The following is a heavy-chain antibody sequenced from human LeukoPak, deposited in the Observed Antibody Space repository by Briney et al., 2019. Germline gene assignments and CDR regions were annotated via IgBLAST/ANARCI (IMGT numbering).Heavy chain of an antibody. CDR3: ARGGDYDYVWGSYRRSWRLDV. CDR1: GFTFSSYW. V-gene: IGHV3-7*01. J-gene: IGHJ6*02. Sequence: GGSLRLSCAASGFTFSSYWMTWVRQAPGKGLEWVANINQDGSEKYYVDSAKGRFTISRDNAKNSLYLQMNSLRAEDTAVYYCARGGDYDYVWGSYRRSWRLDVWGQGTTVTVSS. CDR2: INQDGSEK. D-gene: IGHD3-16*02.